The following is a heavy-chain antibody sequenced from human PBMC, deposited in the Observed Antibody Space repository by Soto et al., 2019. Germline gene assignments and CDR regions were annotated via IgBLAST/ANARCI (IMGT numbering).Heavy chain of an antibody. J-gene: IGHJ4*02. CDR1: AYTFSTYD. V-gene: IGHV1-8*01. CDR3: ASASRHGSDPAHDYDI. D-gene: IGHD6-19*01. CDR2: MNPTNGKT. Sequence: QVHLVQSGAEVKKPGASVKVSCKASAYTFSTYDINWVRQATGQGLEWMGWMNPTNGKTGHAQRFQGRIIITRDTSIRTAYLELSTLRSEETAIYYCASASRHGSDPAHDYDIWGQGTLVTVSS.